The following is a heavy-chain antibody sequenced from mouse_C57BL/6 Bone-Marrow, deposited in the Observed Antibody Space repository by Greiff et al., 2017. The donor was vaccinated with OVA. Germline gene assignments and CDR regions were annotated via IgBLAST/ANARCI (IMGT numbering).Heavy chain of an antibody. CDR1: GYAFSSSW. CDR3: ARAGYYYGSTWFAY. CDR2: IYPGDGDT. Sequence: QVQLKQSGPELVKPGASVKISCKASGYAFSSSWMNWVKQRPGKGLEWIGRIYPGDGDTNYNGKFKGKATLTADKSSSTAYMQLSSLTSEDSAVYVCARAGYYYGSTWFAYRGQGTLVTVSA. V-gene: IGHV1-82*01. J-gene: IGHJ3*01. D-gene: IGHD1-1*01.